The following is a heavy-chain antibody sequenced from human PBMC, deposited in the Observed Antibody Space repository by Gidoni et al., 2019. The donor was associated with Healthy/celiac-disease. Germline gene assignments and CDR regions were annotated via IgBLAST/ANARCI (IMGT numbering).Heavy chain of an antibody. V-gene: IGHV1-46*01. CDR2: INPSGGSP. Sequence: QVQLVQSGAEVQKPGASVKVSCKASGYTFTSYYMHWVRQAPGQGLEWMGIINPSGGSPSYAQKFQGRVTMSRDTSTSTVYMELSSLRSEDTAVYYCAREMGSYGWFDPWGQGTLVTVSS. D-gene: IGHD2-21*01. J-gene: IGHJ5*02. CDR3: AREMGSYGWFDP. CDR1: GYTFTSYY.